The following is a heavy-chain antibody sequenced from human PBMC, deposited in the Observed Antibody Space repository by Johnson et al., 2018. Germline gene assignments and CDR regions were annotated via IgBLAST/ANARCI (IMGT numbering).Heavy chain of an antibody. V-gene: IGHV3-21*01. J-gene: IGHJ4*02. CDR3: ARDVGDGDCYFDY. CDR1: GFSFSSYN. D-gene: IGHD2-21*02. Sequence: VQLVESGGGLVKPGGSLGLSCAASGFSFSSYNMNWVRQAPGKGLEWVSSFSSSTSYIYYADSVKGRFTISRDNAKNSLFLQMISLRAEDTAVYYCARDVGDGDCYFDYWGQGTLVTVSS. CDR2: FSSSTSYI.